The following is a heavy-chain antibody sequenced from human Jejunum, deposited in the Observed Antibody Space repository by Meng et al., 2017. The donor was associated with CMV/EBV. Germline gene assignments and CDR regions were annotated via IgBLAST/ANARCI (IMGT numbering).Heavy chain of an antibody. CDR1: VFSRTPSGVG. V-gene: IGHV2-5*02. CDR2: IYWDDDK. CDR3: AHRPTTGWFFDY. Sequence: ITSKHAGPTLVKPTQTLPLTCTFSVFSRTPSGVGVGWIRQPPGKALEWLALIYWDDDKRYSPSLKSRLAITKDTSKNQVVLTMTNLDPVDTAIYYCAHRPTTGWFFDYWGQGTLVTVSS. J-gene: IGHJ4*02. D-gene: IGHD4-11*01.